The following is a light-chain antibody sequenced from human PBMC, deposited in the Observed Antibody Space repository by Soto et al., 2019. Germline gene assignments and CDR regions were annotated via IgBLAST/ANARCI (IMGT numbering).Light chain of an antibody. CDR3: QQYGSSPYT. J-gene: IGKJ2*01. CDR1: QSVRSTY. CDR2: DAS. V-gene: IGKV3-20*01. Sequence: EIVLTQSPGTLSLSPGERATLSCRASQSVRSTYLAWYQQKPGQAPRLLIYDASIRATGIPDRFSGSGSGTDFILTISRLEPEDFAVYSCQQYGSSPYTFGQGTKLEIK.